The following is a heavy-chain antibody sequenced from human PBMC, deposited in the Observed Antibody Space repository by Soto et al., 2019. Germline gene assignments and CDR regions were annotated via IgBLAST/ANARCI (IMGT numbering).Heavy chain of an antibody. J-gene: IGHJ6*01. CDR3: ARVVDYGDYGVAEYYGMDV. CDR1: GGSISSSRGH. CDR2: IKNSGTT. D-gene: IGHD4-17*01. Sequence: SETLSLTCTVSGGSISSSRGHWGWIRQPPGKGLEWIASIKNSGTTFYNPSLKSRVTLSVDTSKNQFALKLSSVTAADTAVYYCARVVDYGDYGVAEYYGMDVWG. V-gene: IGHV4-39*06.